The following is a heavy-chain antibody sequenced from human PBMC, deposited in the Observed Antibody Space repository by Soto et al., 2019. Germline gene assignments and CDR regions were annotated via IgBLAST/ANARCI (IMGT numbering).Heavy chain of an antibody. J-gene: IGHJ6*02. CDR1: RRSLSRGGYY. CDR2: IYYSRST. CDR3: ASLLRPDYIYYGMDV. V-gene: IGHV4-31*03. D-gene: IGHD2-15*01. Sequence: SETLALIHTVPRRSLSRGGYYWSWIGRHPRKGLEWIGYIYYSRSTYYNPSLKSRVTISVDTSKNQFSLKLSSVTAADTAVYYCASLLRPDYIYYGMDVWGQGTTVSVSS.